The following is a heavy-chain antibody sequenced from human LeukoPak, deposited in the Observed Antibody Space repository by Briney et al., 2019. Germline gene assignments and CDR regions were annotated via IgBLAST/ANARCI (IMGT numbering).Heavy chain of an antibody. CDR2: ISGSGGNR. Sequence: PGGSLRLSCAPSGFTFSSYAMSWVRQAPGKGLERVSVISGSGGNRYYADSVKGRFTISRDNSKNTLYLQMNCLRAEDTAVYYCAKSNGYGLVDIWGQGTMVTVSS. J-gene: IGHJ3*02. V-gene: IGHV3-23*01. CDR1: GFTFSSYA. D-gene: IGHD3-10*01. CDR3: AKSNGYGLVDI.